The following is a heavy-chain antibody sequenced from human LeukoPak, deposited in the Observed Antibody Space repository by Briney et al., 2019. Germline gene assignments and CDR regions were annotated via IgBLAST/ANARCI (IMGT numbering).Heavy chain of an antibody. CDR2: IYYSGST. CDR1: GVSLSSDY. CDR3: ARQKDSGTYPFDY. J-gene: IGHJ4*02. Sequence: SETLSLTCTVSGVSLSSDYWSWIRQPPGKGLEWIGSIYYSGSTNYNPSLKGRVTISVDTSKNQFSLKLSSVTAADTAVYYCARQKDSGTYPFDYWGQGTLVTVSS. D-gene: IGHD1-26*01. V-gene: IGHV4-59*08.